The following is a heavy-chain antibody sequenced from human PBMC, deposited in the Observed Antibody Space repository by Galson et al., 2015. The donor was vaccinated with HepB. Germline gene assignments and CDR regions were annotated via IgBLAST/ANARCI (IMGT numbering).Heavy chain of an antibody. CDR3: ARPIVGATAPYDY. V-gene: IGHV3-66*02. Sequence: LRLSCAASGFTVSNNYMSWVRQAPGKGLEWVSVLYSGGITHYADSVKGRFTISRDNSKNTVYLQMNSLRTEDTAVYYCARPIVGATAPYDYWGQGTLVTVSS. CDR1: GFTVSNNY. D-gene: IGHD1-26*01. J-gene: IGHJ4*02. CDR2: LYSGGIT.